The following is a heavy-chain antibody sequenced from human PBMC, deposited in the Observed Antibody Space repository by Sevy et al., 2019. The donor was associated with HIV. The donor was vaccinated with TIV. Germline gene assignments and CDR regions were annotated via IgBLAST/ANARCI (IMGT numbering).Heavy chain of an antibody. CDR1: GFTFENYW. CDR2: IKPDGSES. CDR3: ARSGGYGWDF. Sequence: GGYLRLSCAASGFTFENYWMTWVRQAPGKGLEWVANIKPDGSESYYLDSVKGRFTFSRDNTKNSLFLQMNNMKAEDTAIYYCARSGGYGWDFWGQGTMVTVSS. D-gene: IGHD3-10*01. V-gene: IGHV3-7*01. J-gene: IGHJ6*02.